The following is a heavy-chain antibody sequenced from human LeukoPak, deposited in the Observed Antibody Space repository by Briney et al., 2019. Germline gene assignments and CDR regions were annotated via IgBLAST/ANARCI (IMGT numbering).Heavy chain of an antibody. CDR1: GGSVSSGSYY. Sequence: PSETLSLTCTVSGGSVSSGSYYWSWIWQPPGKGLEWIGYIYYSGSTNYNPSLKSRVTISVDTSKNQFSLKLSSVTAADSAVYYWASHRDIVAGEIFDYWAQGTLVTVA. CDR2: IYYSGST. CDR3: ASHRDIVAGEIFDY. J-gene: IGHJ4*02. D-gene: IGHD2-15*01. V-gene: IGHV4-61*01.